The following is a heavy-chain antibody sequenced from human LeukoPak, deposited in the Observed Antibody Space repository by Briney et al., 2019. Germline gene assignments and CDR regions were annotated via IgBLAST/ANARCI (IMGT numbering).Heavy chain of an antibody. Sequence: ASVKVSCKASGYTFTDYYMHWVRQAPGQGLEWMGWINPNSGGTNYAQKFQGRVTMTRDTSISTAYMELSRLRSDDTAVYYCARALLRYFDWLSPFGYWGQGTLVTVSS. CDR1: GYTFTDYY. J-gene: IGHJ4*02. V-gene: IGHV1-2*02. CDR3: ARALLRYFDWLSPFGY. D-gene: IGHD3-9*01. CDR2: INPNSGGT.